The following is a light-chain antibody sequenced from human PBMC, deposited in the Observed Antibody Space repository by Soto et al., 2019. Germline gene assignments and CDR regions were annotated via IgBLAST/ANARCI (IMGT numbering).Light chain of an antibody. CDR2: DNN. CDR3: GTWDSSLSALYV. V-gene: IGLV1-51*01. J-gene: IGLJ1*01. CDR1: SSNIGNNY. Sequence: QSLLAQPTSVSAAPGQKVTISCSGSSSNIGNNYVSWYQQLPGTAPKLLIYDNNKRPPGIPDRFSGSKSGTSATLGITGLQTGDEADYYCGTWDSSLSALYVFGTGTKVTVL.